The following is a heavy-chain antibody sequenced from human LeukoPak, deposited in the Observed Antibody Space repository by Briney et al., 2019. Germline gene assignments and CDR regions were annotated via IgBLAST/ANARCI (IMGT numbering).Heavy chain of an antibody. Sequence: SETLSLTCAVYGGSFSGYYWSWIRQPPGKGLEWIGEINHSGSTNYNPSLKSRVTISVDTSKNQFSLKLSSVTAADTAVYYCATYSSGWYAGAFDIWGQGTMVTVSS. D-gene: IGHD6-19*01. CDR2: INHSGST. CDR3: ATYSSGWYAGAFDI. J-gene: IGHJ3*02. CDR1: GGSFSGYY. V-gene: IGHV4-34*01.